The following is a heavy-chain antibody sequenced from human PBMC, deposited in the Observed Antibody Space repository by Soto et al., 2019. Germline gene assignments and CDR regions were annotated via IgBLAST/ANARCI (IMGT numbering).Heavy chain of an antibody. CDR3: AKVNSIVGDGDQDY. CDR1: GFTFTTYA. Sequence: EVQLLESGGGLVQPGGSLRLSCAASGFTFTTYAMSWVRQPPGKGLEWVSGISSSGDIPYYADSVKGRFTISRHQSKQTVYLQMNSLRAEDTGLYYCAKVNSIVGDGDQDYWGQGTLVSVSS. CDR2: ISSSGDIP. J-gene: IGHJ4*02. D-gene: IGHD4-17*01. V-gene: IGHV3-23*01.